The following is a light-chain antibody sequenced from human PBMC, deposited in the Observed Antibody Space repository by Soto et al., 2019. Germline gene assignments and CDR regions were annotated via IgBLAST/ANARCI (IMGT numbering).Light chain of an antibody. Sequence: AIRMTQSPSSFSASTGDRVTITCRASQGISSYLAWYQQKPGKAPKLLIYPASTLQIGDPLRFSGSGSGTDFTLTMSCLQCEDSATYDCQQYYSYPRTFGQWTKVEIK. J-gene: IGKJ1*01. V-gene: IGKV1-8*01. CDR1: QGISSY. CDR3: QQYYSYPRT. CDR2: PAS.